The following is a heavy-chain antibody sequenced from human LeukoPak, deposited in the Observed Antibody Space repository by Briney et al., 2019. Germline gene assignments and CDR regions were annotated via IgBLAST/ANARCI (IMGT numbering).Heavy chain of an antibody. CDR3: ARGYYDNSGGEDAFDI. V-gene: IGHV3-53*01. Sequence: PGGSLRLSCVASGFTVSSNYMNWVRQAPGKGLEWVSVIYSGGSTFYAESVEGRFTISRDNSNNTLYLQMNSLRAEDTAMYYCARGYYDNSGGEDAFDIWGPGTMVTVSS. CDR1: GFTVSSNY. CDR2: IYSGGST. J-gene: IGHJ3*02. D-gene: IGHD3-22*01.